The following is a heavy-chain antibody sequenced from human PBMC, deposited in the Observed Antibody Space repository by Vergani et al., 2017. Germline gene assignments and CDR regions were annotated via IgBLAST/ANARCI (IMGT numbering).Heavy chain of an antibody. Sequence: VQLVQSGAEVRKPGASVTVSCTASGYIFKNYYIHWLRQAPGQAFEWMGILNPTTGHTTSARKFMGGVDMTRDPSTDTSTRTVQMTLSSLRSDDTAMYYCARTASIAGSYYNGEWDYWGQGTLVVVSS. CDR2: LNPTTGHT. J-gene: IGHJ4*02. CDR3: ARTASIAGSYYNGEWDY. CDR1: GYIFKNYY. V-gene: IGHV1-46*02. D-gene: IGHD3-10*01.